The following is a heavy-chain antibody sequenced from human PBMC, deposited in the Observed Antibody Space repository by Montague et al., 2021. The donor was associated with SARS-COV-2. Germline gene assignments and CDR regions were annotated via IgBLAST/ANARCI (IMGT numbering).Heavy chain of an antibody. V-gene: IGHV4-39*01. CDR1: GGSISSSDYY. CDR3: ARTNYDFWRGHQRGGAFDI. CDR2: LFYSVNT. J-gene: IGHJ3*02. Sequence: SETLSPTCTVSGGSISSSDYYWGWIRQPPGKGPEWIGSLFYSVNTYYNPSLKSRVTISVDTSKNQFSLKLSSVTAADTAVYYCARTNYDFWRGHQRGGAFDIWGQGTMVTVSS. D-gene: IGHD3-3*01.